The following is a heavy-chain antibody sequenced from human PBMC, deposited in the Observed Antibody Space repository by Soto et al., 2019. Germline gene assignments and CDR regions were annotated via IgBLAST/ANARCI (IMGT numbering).Heavy chain of an antibody. CDR2: SSATGAGT. V-gene: IGHV3-23*01. CDR1: GFTFSSYG. D-gene: IGHD1-7*01. J-gene: IGHJ4*02. CDR3: AKDRRAGGNYGFYSDF. Sequence: EVQLLESGGGLVQPGGSLRLSCAASGFTFSSYGMTWVRQAPGKGLEWVSFSSATGAGTYYADSVKGRLTISRDNYKTTLYLQMTSLRADDTGVYYCAKDRRAGGNYGFYSDFWGQGALVIVSS.